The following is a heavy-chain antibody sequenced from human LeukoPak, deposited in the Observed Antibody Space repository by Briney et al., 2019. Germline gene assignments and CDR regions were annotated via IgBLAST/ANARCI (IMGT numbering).Heavy chain of an antibody. CDR3: ARKRFLGSSCPVFDY. CDR2: INHSGST. Sequence: SETLSLTCAVYGGSFSGYYWSWIRQPPGKGLGWIGEINHSGSTNYNPSLKSRVTISVDTSKNQFSLKLSSVTAADTAVYYCARKRFLGSSCPVFDYWGQGTLVTVSS. V-gene: IGHV4-34*01. CDR1: GGSFSGYY. D-gene: IGHD6-13*01. J-gene: IGHJ4*02.